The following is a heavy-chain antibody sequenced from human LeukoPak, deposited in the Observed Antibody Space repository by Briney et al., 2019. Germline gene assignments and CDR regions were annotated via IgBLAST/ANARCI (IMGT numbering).Heavy chain of an antibody. Sequence: SETLALTCTVSGGSISSYYWSWIRQPPGKGLEWIGHIYYSGSTNYNPSLKSRGTISVDTSKNRFSLRLSSVTAADTAVYYCARGPYAFDIWGQGTMVTVFS. CDR3: ARGPYAFDI. CDR1: GGSISSYY. V-gene: IGHV4-59*08. J-gene: IGHJ3*02. CDR2: IYYSGST.